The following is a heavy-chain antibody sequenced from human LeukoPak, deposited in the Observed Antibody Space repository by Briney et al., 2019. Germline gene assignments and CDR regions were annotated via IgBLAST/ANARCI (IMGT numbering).Heavy chain of an antibody. J-gene: IGHJ3*02. CDR2: INHSGST. V-gene: IGHV4-34*01. Sequence: YGGXXXXYYWSWIRQPPGKGLEWIGEINHSGSTNYNPSLKSRVTISVDTSKNQFSLKLSSVTAADTAVYYCARGDINYYDSSGDAFDIWGQGTMVTVSS. D-gene: IGHD3-22*01. CDR3: ARGDINYYDSSGDAFDI. CDR1: GGXXXXYY.